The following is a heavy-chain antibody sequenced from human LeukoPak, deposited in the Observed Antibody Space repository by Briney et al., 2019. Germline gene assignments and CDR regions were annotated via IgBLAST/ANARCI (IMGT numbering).Heavy chain of an antibody. CDR1: GGTFSSYA. CDR3: ARDRVYASIVFFDP. D-gene: IGHD2-8*01. Sequence: SVKVSCKESGGTFSSYAISWVRQAPGQGVEWMGGIIPIFGTANYAQKLQGRVTITADESTSTAYMELSSLRSEDTAVYYCARDRVYASIVFFDPWGQGTLVTVSS. J-gene: IGHJ5*02. CDR2: IIPIFGTA. V-gene: IGHV1-69*13.